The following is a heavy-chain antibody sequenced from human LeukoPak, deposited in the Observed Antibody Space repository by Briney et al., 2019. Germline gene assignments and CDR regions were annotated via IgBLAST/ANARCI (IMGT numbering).Heavy chain of an antibody. J-gene: IGHJ4*02. D-gene: IGHD1-26*01. CDR2: INSDGSST. V-gene: IGHV3-74*01. CDR3: ARGTGSYYSLGY. CDR1: GFTFSSYW. Sequence: GGSLRLSCAASGFTFSSYWMHWVRQAPGKGLVRVSRINSDGSSTSYADSVKGRFTISRDNAKNTLYLQMDSLRAEDTAMYYCARGTGSYYSLGYWGQGTLVTVSS.